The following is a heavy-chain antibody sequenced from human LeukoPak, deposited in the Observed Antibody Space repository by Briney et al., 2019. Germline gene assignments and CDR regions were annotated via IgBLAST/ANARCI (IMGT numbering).Heavy chain of an antibody. V-gene: IGHV5-51*01. D-gene: IGHD5-24*01. CDR3: ATHPGGLQSGFDN. Sequence: PGEYLQISCQGSAYSFTSYWIGWVRQIPGKGREYMGIIHPGDSDTRYSPSFQGQVTISVDRSSSTAYIQWTRLKASDTAMYCCATHPGGLQSGFDNGGQGTLVTVSS. CDR2: IHPGDSDT. J-gene: IGHJ4*02. CDR1: AYSFTSYW.